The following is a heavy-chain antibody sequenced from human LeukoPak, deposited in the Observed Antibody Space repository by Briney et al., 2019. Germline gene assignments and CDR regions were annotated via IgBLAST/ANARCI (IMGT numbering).Heavy chain of an antibody. D-gene: IGHD4-23*01. CDR1: GYTFTDYY. V-gene: IGHV1-2*02. J-gene: IGHJ2*01. CDR2: ISPSSGGT. Sequence: ASVKVSCKASGYTFTDYYMHWVRQAPGQGLEWMGWISPSSGGTNYAQKFQGRVTMTRDTSITTAYMELSRLSSDDTAVYYCARHPGKVTNDWYFDLWGRGTLVTVSS. CDR3: ARHPGKVTNDWYFDL.